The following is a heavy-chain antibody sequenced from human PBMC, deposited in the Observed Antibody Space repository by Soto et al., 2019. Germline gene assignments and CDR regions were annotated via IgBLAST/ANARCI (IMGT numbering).Heavy chain of an antibody. CDR3: ARDKAGVYGMDV. J-gene: IGHJ6*02. Sequence: PPQTLSLTCAISGDSVTSNSAAWDWIRQSPSRGLEWLGRTYYRSKWYDDYADSVKSRITINPDTPKNQFSLQLNSVTPEDTAVYYCARDKAGVYGMDVWGLGTTVTVSS. V-gene: IGHV6-1*01. CDR2: TYYRSKWYD. CDR1: GDSVTSNSAA. D-gene: IGHD3-10*01.